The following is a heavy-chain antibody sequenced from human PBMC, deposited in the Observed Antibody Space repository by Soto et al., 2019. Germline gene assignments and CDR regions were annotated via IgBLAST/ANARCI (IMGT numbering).Heavy chain of an antibody. CDR2: INPSGAST. D-gene: IGHD3-10*01. V-gene: IGHV1-46*02. Sequence: QVQLVQSGAEVKKPGASVKVACKASGYSFNSYYMHWVRQAPGQGPEWMGVINPSGASTSYAQKFQGRVTMTSDTSTSTVYMELSSLRSEDTALYYCASDYNAYQRQHVFDIWGQRTLVTVSS. CDR1: GYSFNSYY. J-gene: IGHJ3*02. CDR3: ASDYNAYQRQHVFDI.